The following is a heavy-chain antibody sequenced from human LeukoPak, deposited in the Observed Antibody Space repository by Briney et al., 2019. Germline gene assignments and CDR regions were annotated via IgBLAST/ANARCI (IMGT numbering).Heavy chain of an antibody. CDR2: IGWNSGSI. CDR1: GFTFDDYA. V-gene: IGHV3-9*01. D-gene: IGHD2-2*01. J-gene: IGHJ6*03. Sequence: GRSLRLSCAASGFTFDDYAMHWVRQAPGKGLEWVSGIGWNSGSIGYADSVKGRFTISRDNAKNSLYLQMNSLRADDTAVYFCARDPSPRTTYYYYYMDVWGTGTTVTVSS. CDR3: ARDPSPRTTYYYYYMDV.